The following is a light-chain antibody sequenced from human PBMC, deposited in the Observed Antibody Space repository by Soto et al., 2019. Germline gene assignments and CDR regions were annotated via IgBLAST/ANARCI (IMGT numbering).Light chain of an antibody. CDR1: SSDVGGYNY. J-gene: IGLJ1*01. V-gene: IGLV2-14*01. CDR2: EVS. CDR3: SSYTSSLYV. Sequence: QSALTQPASVSGSPGQSITISCTGTSSDVGGYNYVSWYQQHPGKAPKLMIYEVSNRPSGVSNRFSGSKSGYTASLTISGLQAEDEADYYCSSYTSSLYVFGTGTKVTVL.